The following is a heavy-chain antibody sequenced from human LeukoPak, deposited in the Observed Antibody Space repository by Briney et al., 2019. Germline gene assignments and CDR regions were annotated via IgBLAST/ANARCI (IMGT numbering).Heavy chain of an antibody. J-gene: IGHJ4*02. D-gene: IGHD2-2*01. CDR2: ISGSGGST. CDR3: AKDTIPYCSSTSCHPY. CDR1: GFTFSSYA. V-gene: IGHV3-23*01. Sequence: GGFLRLSCAASGFTFSSYAMSWVRQAPGKGLEWVSAISGSGGSTYYADSVKGRFTISRDNSKNTLYLQMNSLRAEDTAVYYCAKDTIPYCSSTSCHPYWGQGTLVTVSS.